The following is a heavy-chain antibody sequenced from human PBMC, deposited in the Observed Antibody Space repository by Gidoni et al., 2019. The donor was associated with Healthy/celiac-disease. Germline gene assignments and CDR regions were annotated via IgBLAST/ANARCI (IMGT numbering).Heavy chain of an antibody. CDR3: ARILREYSGYDPWYYGMDV. V-gene: IGHV2-26*01. CDR2: IFSNDEK. Sequence: QVTLKESGPVLVKPTETLTLTCTVSGFSLSNARMGVSWIRQPPGKALEWLAHIFSNDEKSYSTSLKSRLTISKDTSKSQVVITMTNMDPVDTATYYCARILREYSGYDPWYYGMDVWGQGTTVTVSS. D-gene: IGHD5-12*01. CDR1: GFSLSNARMG. J-gene: IGHJ6*02.